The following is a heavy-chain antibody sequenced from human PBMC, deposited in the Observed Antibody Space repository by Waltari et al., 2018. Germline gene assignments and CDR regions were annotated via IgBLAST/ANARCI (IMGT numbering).Heavy chain of an antibody. J-gene: IGHJ4*02. D-gene: IGHD2-15*01. CDR1: GFTFSSYS. CDR2: ISTSSSYI. V-gene: IGHV3-21*01. Sequence: EVQLVESGGGLVKPGGSLRLSCAASGFTFSSYSMNWVRQTPGKGLEWVSSISTSSSYIYYADSVKGRFTISRDNAKNSLYLQMNSLRAEDTAVYYCARGRFCSGGSCHHYFDYWGQGTLVTVSS. CDR3: ARGRFCSGGSCHHYFDY.